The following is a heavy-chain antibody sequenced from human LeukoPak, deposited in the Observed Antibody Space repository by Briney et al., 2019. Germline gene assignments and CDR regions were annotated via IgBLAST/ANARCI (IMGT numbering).Heavy chain of an antibody. Sequence: GGSLRLSGAASGFTFSSYGMHWVRQAPGKGLEWVAVISYDGSNKYYADSVKGRFTISRDNSKNTLYLQMNSLRAEDTAVYYCANEPYCRSTSCYAYWGQGTLVTVSS. CDR3: ANEPYCRSTSCYAY. D-gene: IGHD2-2*01. V-gene: IGHV3-30*18. CDR2: ISYDGSNK. CDR1: GFTFSSYG. J-gene: IGHJ4*02.